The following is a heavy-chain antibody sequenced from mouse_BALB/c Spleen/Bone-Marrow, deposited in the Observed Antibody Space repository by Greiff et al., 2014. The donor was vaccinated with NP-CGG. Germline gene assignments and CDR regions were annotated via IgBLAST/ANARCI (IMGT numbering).Heavy chain of an antibody. V-gene: IGHV2-9*02. D-gene: IGHD3-2*02. CDR3: AWVAPAKGALDY. J-gene: IGHJ4*01. CDR2: ICADGST. CDR1: GFTLTNYG. Sequence: QVQLKESGPGLVAPSQTLSISCTASGFTLTNYGVHWVRQTPGKSLEWLGGICADGSTNYNSDIMYRLSISKDNSKNPVLFKMNSMQTDDTAMYYCAWVAPAKGALDYWGQGTSVTVSS.